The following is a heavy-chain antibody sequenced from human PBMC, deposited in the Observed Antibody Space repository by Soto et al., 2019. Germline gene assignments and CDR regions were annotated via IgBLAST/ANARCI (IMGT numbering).Heavy chain of an antibody. CDR3: ARDHIAEGWFDP. CDR2: IYYSGST. D-gene: IGHD2-21*01. Sequence: SETLSLTCTVSGGSISSGGYYWSWIRQHPGKGLEWIGYIYYSGSTYYNPSLKSRVTISVDTSKNQFSLKLSSVTAADTAVYYCARDHIAEGWFDPWGQGTLVTVSS. CDR1: GGSISSGGYY. V-gene: IGHV4-31*03. J-gene: IGHJ5*02.